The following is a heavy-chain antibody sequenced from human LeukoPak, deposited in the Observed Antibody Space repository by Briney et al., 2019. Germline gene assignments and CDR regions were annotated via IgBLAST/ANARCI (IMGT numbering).Heavy chain of an antibody. CDR3: ARVEYGDYPNYYYMDV. Sequence: ASVKVSCKASGYTFTGYYMHWVRQAPGQGLEWMGWINPNSGGTNYAQKFQGRVTMTRDTSISTAYMELSRLRSDDTAVYYCARVEYGDYPNYYYMDVWGKGTTVTASS. CDR2: INPNSGGT. D-gene: IGHD4-17*01. CDR1: GYTFTGYY. V-gene: IGHV1-2*02. J-gene: IGHJ6*03.